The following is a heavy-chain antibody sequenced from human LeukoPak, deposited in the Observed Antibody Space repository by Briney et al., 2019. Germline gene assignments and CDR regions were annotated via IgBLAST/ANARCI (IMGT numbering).Heavy chain of an antibody. CDR1: GYTFTSYA. Sequence: GASVKVSCKASGYTFTSYAIQWVRQAPGQGLEWMGWINAGNGNTKYSQKFQGRVTVTRDTSASTAYMELSSLRSEDTAVYFCARDRGRNTIDRYYFDYWGQGTLVTVSS. D-gene: IGHD1-14*01. CDR2: INAGNGNT. J-gene: IGHJ4*02. CDR3: ARDRGRNTIDRYYFDY. V-gene: IGHV1-3*01.